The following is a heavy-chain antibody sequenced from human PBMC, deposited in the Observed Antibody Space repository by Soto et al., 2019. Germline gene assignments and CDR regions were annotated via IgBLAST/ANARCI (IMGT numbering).Heavy chain of an antibody. CDR1: DVSTSNFF. V-gene: IGHV4-59*08. J-gene: IGHJ4*02. CDR2: IHSSGTT. CDR3: ARGSGWLTDY. Sequence: SETLSLTCTVSDVSTSNFFWKWFRQPPGKKLEWIGNIHSSGTTNYNPSLESRVTISVDSSKSQCSLKMNFVTAADTAVYYCARGSGWLTDYWGQGTQVTVSS. D-gene: IGHD6-19*01.